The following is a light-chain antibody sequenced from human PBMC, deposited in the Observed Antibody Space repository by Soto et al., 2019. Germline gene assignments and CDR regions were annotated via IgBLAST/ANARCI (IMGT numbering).Light chain of an antibody. J-gene: IGKJ1*01. CDR2: QTS. Sequence: EIVLTQSPATLSSFPGYRVTLSCRASQYINTRLAWYQHRPGQSPRLLIYQTSLRAAGIPARFSASGSGTDFTLTIRDVQPEDFAIYYCHQRQSWPRTFGRGTKVDIK. V-gene: IGKV3-11*01. CDR3: HQRQSWPRT. CDR1: QYINTR.